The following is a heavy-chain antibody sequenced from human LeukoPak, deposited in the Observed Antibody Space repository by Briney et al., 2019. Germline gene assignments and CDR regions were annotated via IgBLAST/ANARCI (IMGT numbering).Heavy chain of an antibody. V-gene: IGHV3-11*01. D-gene: IGHD1-26*01. J-gene: IGHJ4*02. Sequence: GGSLRLSCAASGFSFSRYYMGSVRQTAGRALEWISYIPTSGISVQYAASVRGRLTASRDEAQNSLHLQMDSLRVEDTAVYYCTRAVGLGPGAHFDQWGQGALVIVSS. CDR1: GFSFSRYY. CDR3: TRAVGLGPGAHFDQ. CDR2: IPTSGISV.